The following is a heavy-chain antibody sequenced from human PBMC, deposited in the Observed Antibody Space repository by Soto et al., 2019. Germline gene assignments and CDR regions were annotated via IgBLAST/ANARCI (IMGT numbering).Heavy chain of an antibody. CDR3: ARGGDIVVVVAAPNDAFDI. Sequence: EVQLVESGGGLVQPGGSLRLSCAASGFTFSSYSMNWVRQAPGKGLEWVSYISSSSSTIYYADSVKGRFTISRDNAKNSLYLQMNSLRAEDTAVYYCARGGDIVVVVAAPNDAFDIWGQGTLVTVSS. D-gene: IGHD2-15*01. CDR2: ISSSSSTI. V-gene: IGHV3-48*01. CDR1: GFTFSSYS. J-gene: IGHJ3*02.